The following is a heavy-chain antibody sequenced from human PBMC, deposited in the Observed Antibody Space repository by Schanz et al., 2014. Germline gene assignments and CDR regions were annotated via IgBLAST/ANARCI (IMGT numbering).Heavy chain of an antibody. Sequence: VQLVESGGGVVQPGRSLRLSCAASGFTVSNSYIHWVRQAPGKGLEWVSTIYSSGSTYYADSVRGRFTISRDNSMNTVNLQMNSLRAEDTGVYYCARGREVVAKIFDVWGQGTMVTVSS. CDR1: GFTVSNSY. CDR3: ARGREVVAKIFDV. V-gene: IGHV3-66*01. J-gene: IGHJ3*01. D-gene: IGHD3-22*01. CDR2: IYSSGST.